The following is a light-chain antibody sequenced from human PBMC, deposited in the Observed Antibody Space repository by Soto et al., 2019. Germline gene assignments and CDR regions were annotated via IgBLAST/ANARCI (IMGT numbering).Light chain of an antibody. J-gene: IGLJ1*01. Sequence: QSVLTQPPSVSGAPGQRITISCTGSSSNIGARYDVHWYRQLPGTAPKLLLYGDNNRPSGVPDRFSGSRSGASASLAITGLQADDAADYFCQSYDSSLNRVFGTGTMVTVL. CDR2: GDN. CDR1: SSNIGARYD. V-gene: IGLV1-40*01. CDR3: QSYDSSLNRV.